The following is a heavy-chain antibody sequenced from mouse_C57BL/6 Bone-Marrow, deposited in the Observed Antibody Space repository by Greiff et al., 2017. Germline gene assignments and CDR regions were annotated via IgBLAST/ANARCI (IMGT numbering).Heavy chain of an antibody. J-gene: IGHJ2*01. CDR1: GYTFTSYW. V-gene: IGHV1-50*01. CDR2: IAPSDSYP. CDR3: AREGITTVVGNFDY. D-gene: IGHD1-1*01. Sequence: QVQLQQPGAELVKPGASVKLSCKASGYTFTSYWMQWVKQRPGQGLEWIGAIAPSDSYPNYNQKFKGKATLTVDTSSSTAYMQLSSLTSEDSAVYYCAREGITTVVGNFDYWGQGTTLTVSS.